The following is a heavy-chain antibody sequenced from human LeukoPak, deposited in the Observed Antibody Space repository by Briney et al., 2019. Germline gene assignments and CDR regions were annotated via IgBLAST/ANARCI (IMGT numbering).Heavy chain of an antibody. V-gene: IGHV1-69*13. Sequence: SVTISCKASGGTFSSYAISWVRQAPGQGLEWMGGIIPIFGTANYAQKFQGRVTITADESTSTAYMELSSLRSEDTAVYYCARESLLWFGELRNWFDPWGQGTLVTVSS. CDR2: IIPIFGTA. CDR1: GGTFSSYA. CDR3: ARESLLWFGELRNWFDP. D-gene: IGHD3-10*01. J-gene: IGHJ5*02.